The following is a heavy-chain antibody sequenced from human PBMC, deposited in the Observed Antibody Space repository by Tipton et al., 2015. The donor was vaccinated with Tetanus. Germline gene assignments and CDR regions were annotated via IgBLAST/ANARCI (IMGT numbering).Heavy chain of an antibody. CDR1: SGSISGYY. V-gene: IGHV4-59*01. CDR3: ARRIQVFGPAILDAFDL. D-gene: IGHD3/OR15-3a*01. CDR2: IYDNGTP. J-gene: IGHJ3*01. Sequence: GLVKPSETLSLTCTAASGSISGYYWTWIRQPPGKGLEWIGYIYDNGTPSYSPSLKSRVIISVDKSKNQLSLKLGSVTAEDTAIYYCARRIQVFGPAILDAFDLWAQGTMVIVSS.